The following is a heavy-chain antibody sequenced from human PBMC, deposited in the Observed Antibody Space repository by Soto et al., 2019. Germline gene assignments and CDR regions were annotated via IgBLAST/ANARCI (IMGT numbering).Heavy chain of an antibody. Sequence: SETLSLTCAVYSGSFSGYYWSWIRQPPGKGLEWIGEINHSGSTNYNPSLKSRVTISVDTSKNQFSLKLSSVTAADTAVYYCARGLDYGSGSYYFDYWGQGTLVSVSS. J-gene: IGHJ4*02. CDR3: ARGLDYGSGSYYFDY. CDR1: SGSFSGYY. D-gene: IGHD3-10*01. CDR2: INHSGST. V-gene: IGHV4-34*01.